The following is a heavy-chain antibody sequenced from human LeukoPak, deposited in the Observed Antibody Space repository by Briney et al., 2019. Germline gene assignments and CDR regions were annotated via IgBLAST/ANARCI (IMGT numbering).Heavy chain of an antibody. CDR1: GYTFTGYY. J-gene: IGHJ5*02. CDR2: INPNSGGT. V-gene: IGHV1-2*02. Sequence: ASVKVSCKASGYTFTGYYMHWVRQAPGHGLEWMGWINPNSGGTNYAQKFQGRVTMTRDTSISTAYMELSRLRSDDTAVYYCAGEFGELLNWFDPWGQGTLVTVSS. D-gene: IGHD3-10*01. CDR3: AGEFGELLNWFDP.